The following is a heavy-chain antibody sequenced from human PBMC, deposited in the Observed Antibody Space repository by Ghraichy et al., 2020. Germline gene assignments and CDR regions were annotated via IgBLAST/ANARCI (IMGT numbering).Heavy chain of an antibody. Sequence: LETLSLTCTVSGASISGFYWSWIRQPPGKGLEWIGHIYYSGTTNYSPSLKSRLTLSVDRSQNLVSLRLSSVTSADTAVYYCARGPTMFGVAPWGMDIWGQGTTVTVS. V-gene: IGHV4-59*01. CDR2: IYYSGTT. D-gene: IGHD3-3*01. J-gene: IGHJ6*02. CDR1: GASISGFY. CDR3: ARGPTMFGVAPWGMDI.